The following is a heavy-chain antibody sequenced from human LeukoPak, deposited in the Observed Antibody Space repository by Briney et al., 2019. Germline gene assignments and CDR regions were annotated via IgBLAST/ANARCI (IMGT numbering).Heavy chain of an antibody. CDR1: GGSISSDNYS. CDR2: VYTSGST. J-gene: IGHJ5*02. CDR3: AREKIGYYDGSGRGWFDP. D-gene: IGHD3-22*01. V-gene: IGHV4-61*02. Sequence: KPSETLSLTCTVSGGSISSDNYSWSWIRQPAGKGLEWIGRVYTSGSTNYNPSPKSRVTISVDTSKKQFSLKLSSVTAADTAVYYCAREKIGYYDGSGRGWFDPWGQGTLVTVSS.